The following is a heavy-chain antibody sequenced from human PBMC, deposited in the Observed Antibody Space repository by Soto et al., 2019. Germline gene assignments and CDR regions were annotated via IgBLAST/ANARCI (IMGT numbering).Heavy chain of an antibody. J-gene: IGHJ4*02. D-gene: IGHD1-1*01. CDR1: GYTFTSYG. V-gene: IGHV1-18*01. CDR3: ARGRYGDY. Sequence: QVHLVQSGAEGKKPGASVKVSCKGSGYTFTSYGITWVRQAHGQGLEWMGGISPDSGNTDYAPKLQGRVTVTRDTSTSTAHMELRSLRSDDTAAYYWARGRYGDYWGQGALVTVSS. CDR2: ISPDSGNT.